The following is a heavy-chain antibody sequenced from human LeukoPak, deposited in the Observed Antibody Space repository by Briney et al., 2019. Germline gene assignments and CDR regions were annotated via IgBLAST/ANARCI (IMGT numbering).Heavy chain of an antibody. CDR1: GFTFSSYS. D-gene: IGHD6-19*01. CDR3: AGPGYSSGWGAFDN. V-gene: IGHV3-48*01. CDR2: ISSSSSTI. J-gene: IGHJ3*02. Sequence: GGSLRLSCAASGFTFSSYSMNWVRQAPGKGLEWVSYISSSSSTIYYADSVKGRFTISRDNAKNSLYLQMNSLRAEDTAVYYCAGPGYSSGWGAFDNWGQGTMVTVSS.